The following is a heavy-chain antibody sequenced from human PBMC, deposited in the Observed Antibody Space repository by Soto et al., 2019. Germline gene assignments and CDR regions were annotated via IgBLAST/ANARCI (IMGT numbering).Heavy chain of an antibody. CDR1: GGSVSSGSYY. D-gene: IGHD1-7*01. Sequence: SETLSLTCTVSGGSVSSGSYYWSWIRQPPGKGLEWIGYIYYSGSTNYNPSLQSRVTISVDTSKNQFSLKLSSVTAADTAVYYCARVNWNSHFDYWGQGTLVTVSS. V-gene: IGHV4-61*01. CDR2: IYYSGST. CDR3: ARVNWNSHFDY. J-gene: IGHJ4*02.